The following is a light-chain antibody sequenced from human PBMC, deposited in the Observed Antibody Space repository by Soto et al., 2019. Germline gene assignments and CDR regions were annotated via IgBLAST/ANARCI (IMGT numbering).Light chain of an antibody. CDR3: QQYYSTPRT. CDR2: WAS. V-gene: IGKV4-1*01. CDR1: QSVLYSSNNKNY. Sequence: DMVMTQSPDSLAVSLGERATINCKSSQSVLYSSNNKNYLAWYQQKPGQPPKLLIYWASTRESGVPDRFSGSGSGTDFTLTISSLQAEGVAVYYCQQYYSTPRTFGQGTKVDIK. J-gene: IGKJ1*01.